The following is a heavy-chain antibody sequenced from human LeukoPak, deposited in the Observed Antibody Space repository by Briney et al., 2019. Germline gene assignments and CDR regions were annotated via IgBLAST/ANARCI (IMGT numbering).Heavy chain of an antibody. Sequence: GASVKVSCKASGGTFCNNAFSWVRQAPGQGLEWMGRIIPVLDVANYAQKFQGTVTITADRSTTTLYMELTNLTSEDTAVYRCARCLLPDGSNPYYDYGVDVWGQGTTVTVSS. J-gene: IGHJ6*02. CDR1: GGTFCNNA. CDR2: IIPVLDVA. D-gene: IGHD5-24*01. V-gene: IGHV1-69*04. CDR3: ARCLLPDGSNPYYDYGVDV.